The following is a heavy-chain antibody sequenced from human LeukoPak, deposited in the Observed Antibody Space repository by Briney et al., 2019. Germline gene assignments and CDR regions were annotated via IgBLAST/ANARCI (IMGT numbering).Heavy chain of an antibody. J-gene: IGHJ6*02. D-gene: IGHD5-18*01. Sequence: SETLSLTCTVSGGSISSGGYSWSWIRQHPGKGLEWIGYIYYSGSTYYNPSLKSRVTISVDTSKNQFSLKLSSVTAADTAVYYCARADTAMAYGMDVWGQGTTVTVSS. CDR2: IYYSGST. CDR1: GGSISSGGYS. V-gene: IGHV4-31*03. CDR3: ARADTAMAYGMDV.